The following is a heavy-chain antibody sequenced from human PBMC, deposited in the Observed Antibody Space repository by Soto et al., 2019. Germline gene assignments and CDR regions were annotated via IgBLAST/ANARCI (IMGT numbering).Heavy chain of an antibody. J-gene: IGHJ4*02. Sequence: SETLSLTCAVYGGSFSGYYWSWIRQPPGKGLEWIGEINHSGSTNYNPSLKSRVTISVDTSKNQFSLKLSSVTAADTAVYYCARGSVNWGQGTLVTVSS. CDR3: ARGSVN. CDR2: INHSGST. CDR1: GGSFSGYY. V-gene: IGHV4-34*01.